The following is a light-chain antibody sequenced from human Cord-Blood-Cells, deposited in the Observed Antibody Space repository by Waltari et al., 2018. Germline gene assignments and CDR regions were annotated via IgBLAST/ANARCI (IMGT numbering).Light chain of an antibody. Sequence: QSALTQPPSVSGSPGKSITLSCTGTSSDVGGYNYASCYQQPPGKAPKLMIYDVSNRPSGVSNRFSGSKSGNTASLTISGLQAEDEADYYCSSYTSSSTLDVFGTGTKVTVL. CDR3: SSYTSSSTLDV. CDR2: DVS. V-gene: IGLV2-14*01. CDR1: SSDVGGYNY. J-gene: IGLJ1*01.